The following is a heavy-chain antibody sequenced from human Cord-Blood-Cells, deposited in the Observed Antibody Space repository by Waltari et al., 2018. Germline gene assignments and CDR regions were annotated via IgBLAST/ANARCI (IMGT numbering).Heavy chain of an antibody. J-gene: IGHJ6*02. CDR2: INAGNCNT. V-gene: IGHV1-3*01. CDR3: ARDSRYSSTYYYYYGMDV. D-gene: IGHD6-13*01. Sequence: QVQLVQSGAEVKKPGASVKVSCKASGYTFTSYAMHWVRQAPGHRLEWMGWINAGNCNTKYSQKFQGRVTITRDTSASTAYMELSSLRSEDTAVYYCARDSRYSSTYYYYYGMDVWGQGTTVTVSS. CDR1: GYTFTSYA.